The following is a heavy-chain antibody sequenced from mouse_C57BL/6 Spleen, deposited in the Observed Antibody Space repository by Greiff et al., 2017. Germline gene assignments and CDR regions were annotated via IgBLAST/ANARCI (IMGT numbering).Heavy chain of an antibody. CDR1: GFSLTSYG. CDR3: ARHGYDYDGYFDY. Sequence: VQLQESGPGLVAPSQSLSITCTVSGFSLTSYGVHWVRQPPGKGLEWLVVIWSDGSTTYNSALKSRLSISKDNSKSQVFLKMNSLQTDDTAMYYCARHGYDYDGYFDYWGQGTTLTVSS. D-gene: IGHD2-4*01. V-gene: IGHV2-6-1*01. J-gene: IGHJ2*01. CDR2: IWSDGST.